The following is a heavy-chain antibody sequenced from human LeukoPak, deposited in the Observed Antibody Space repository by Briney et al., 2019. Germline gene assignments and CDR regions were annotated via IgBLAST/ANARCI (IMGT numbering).Heavy chain of an antibody. V-gene: IGHV4-34*01. CDR2: FNHSGST. D-gene: IGHD2-8*02. J-gene: IGHJ5*02. CDR3: ARWGNSPVAYGWFDP. Sequence: SETLSLTCAVYGGSFSGYYWSWIRQPPGKGLEWIGEFNHSGSTNYNPSLKSRVTISVDTSKNQFSLKLSSVTAADTAVYYCARWGNSPVAYGWFDPWGQGTLVTVSS. CDR1: GGSFSGYY.